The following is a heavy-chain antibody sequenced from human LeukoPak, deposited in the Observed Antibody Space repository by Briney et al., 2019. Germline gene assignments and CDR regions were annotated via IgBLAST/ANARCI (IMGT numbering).Heavy chain of an antibody. CDR3: ARGGSDYDSSGTNDEYYFDY. CDR2: IYYSGST. Sequence: PSQTLSLTCTVSGGSISSGGYYWSWIRQHPGKSLEWIGYIYYSGSTYYNPSLKSRVTISVDTSKNQFSLKLSSVTAADTAVYYCARGGSDYDSSGTNDEYYFDYWGQGALVTVSS. V-gene: IGHV4-31*03. J-gene: IGHJ4*02. CDR1: GGSISSGGYY. D-gene: IGHD3-22*01.